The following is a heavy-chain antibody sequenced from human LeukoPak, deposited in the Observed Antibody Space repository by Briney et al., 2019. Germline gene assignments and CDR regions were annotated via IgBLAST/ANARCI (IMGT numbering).Heavy chain of an antibody. CDR2: ISGSGGST. CDR1: GFTFSSYA. CDR3: AKAKVAALRGPNDY. Sequence: GGSLRLSCAASGFTFSSYAMSWVRQAPGKGLEWVSAISGSGGSTYYADSVKGRFTISRDNSKNTLYLQVNSLRAEDTAVYCCAKAKVAALRGPNDYWGQGTLVTVSS. D-gene: IGHD6-6*01. V-gene: IGHV3-23*01. J-gene: IGHJ4*02.